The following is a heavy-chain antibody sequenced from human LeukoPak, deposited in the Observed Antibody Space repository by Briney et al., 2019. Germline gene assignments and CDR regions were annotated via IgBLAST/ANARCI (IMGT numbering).Heavy chain of an antibody. CDR3: ASEGGSTVTRGERRFDY. D-gene: IGHD4-17*01. Sequence: PSETLSLTCTVSGGSISSYYWSWIRQPAGKGLEWIGRIYTSGSTNYNPSLKSRVTISVDTSKNQFSLKLSSVTAADTAVYYCASEGGSTVTRGERRFDYWGQGTLVTVSS. CDR1: GGSISSYY. V-gene: IGHV4-4*07. CDR2: IYTSGST. J-gene: IGHJ4*02.